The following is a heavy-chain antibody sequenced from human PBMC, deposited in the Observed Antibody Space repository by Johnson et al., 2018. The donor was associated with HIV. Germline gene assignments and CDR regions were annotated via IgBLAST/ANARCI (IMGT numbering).Heavy chain of an antibody. CDR1: GFTFGDYA. Sequence: QVQLVESGGGLVQPGRSLRLSCTASGFTFGDYAMRWVRQAPGKGLEWVAVIWYDGSNKYYADSVKGRFTISRDNSKNTLYLQMNSLRAEDTAVYYCARDKGDNDLIVVGNTAFDIWGQGTMVTGSS. CDR3: ARDKGDNDLIVVGNTAFDI. CDR2: IWYDGSNK. D-gene: IGHD3-22*01. V-gene: IGHV3-30-3*01. J-gene: IGHJ3*02.